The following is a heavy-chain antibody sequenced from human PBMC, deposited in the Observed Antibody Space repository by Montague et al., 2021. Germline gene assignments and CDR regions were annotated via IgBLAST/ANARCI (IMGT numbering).Heavy chain of an antibody. CDR2: SRNKANSYTT. Sequence: SLRLSCAASGFSFSDYYVDWVRQAPGKGLEWVGRSRNKANSYTTDYAASVKGRFTISRGESKNSLYLQMNSLKTDDTAVYYCATEGKLPGPDFDHWGQGTLVTVSS. CDR1: GFSFSDYY. D-gene: IGHD1-7*01. J-gene: IGHJ4*02. CDR3: ATEGKLPGPDFDH. V-gene: IGHV3-72*01.